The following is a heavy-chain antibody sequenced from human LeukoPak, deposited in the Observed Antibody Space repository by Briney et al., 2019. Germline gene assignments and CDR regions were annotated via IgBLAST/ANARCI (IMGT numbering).Heavy chain of an antibody. CDR3: ATTSGYRNYFYYYVDV. J-gene: IGHJ6*03. D-gene: IGHD3-3*01. CDR2: SFNGGNT. V-gene: IGHV4-39*01. Sequence: SETLSLTCIVSGDSISTNIYYWGWIRQPPGKGLEWFGTSFNGGNTYYNPSLQSRVTIPIDTSKNQFYLTLTSVTAEDTAVYYCATTSGYRNYFYYYVDVWGPGTTVTVSS. CDR1: GDSISTNIYY.